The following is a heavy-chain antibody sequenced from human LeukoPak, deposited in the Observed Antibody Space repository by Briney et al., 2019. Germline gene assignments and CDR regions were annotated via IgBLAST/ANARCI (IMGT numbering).Heavy chain of an antibody. V-gene: IGHV4-34*03. CDR2: INHSGYT. J-gene: IGHJ4*02. CDR1: GVSFDDYY. Sequence: SETLSLTCAVSGVSFDDYYWAWVRQTPGKGLEWIGEINHSGYTNDNPSLKSRVTLSIDTSRKQFSLNLRSVTVADAGIYFCTKMTTGHDYWGQGTLVTVSS. CDR3: TKMTTGHDY. D-gene: IGHD4-17*01.